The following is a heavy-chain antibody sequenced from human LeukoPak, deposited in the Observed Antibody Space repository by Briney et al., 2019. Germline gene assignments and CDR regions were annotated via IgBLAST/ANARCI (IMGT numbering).Heavy chain of an antibody. V-gene: IGHV1-18*04. J-gene: IGHJ4*02. D-gene: IGHD2-2*01. CDR2: ISAYNGNT. CDR1: GYTFTSYG. CDR3: AREGYCSSTSCYATYYFDY. Sequence: ASVKVSCKASGYTFTSYGISWVRQAPGQGLEWMGWISAYNGNTNYVQKLQGRVTMTTDTSTSTAYMELRSLRSDDTAVYYCAREGYCSSTSCYATYYFDYWGQGTLVTVSS.